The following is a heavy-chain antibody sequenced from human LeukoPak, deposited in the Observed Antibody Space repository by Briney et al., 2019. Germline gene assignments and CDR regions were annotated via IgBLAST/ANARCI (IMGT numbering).Heavy chain of an antibody. Sequence: GGSLRLSCAASGFTFTDYIFTWVRQAPGKGLEWVSSISSSGSNIYYADSMKGRFTVSRDNAKNSLYLQMNSPRAEDTDVYYCARYYLETSGYSPFFDYWGQGTLVTVSS. V-gene: IGHV3-21*01. CDR2: ISSSGSNI. CDR1: GFTFTDYI. D-gene: IGHD5-12*01. J-gene: IGHJ4*02. CDR3: ARYYLETSGYSPFFDY.